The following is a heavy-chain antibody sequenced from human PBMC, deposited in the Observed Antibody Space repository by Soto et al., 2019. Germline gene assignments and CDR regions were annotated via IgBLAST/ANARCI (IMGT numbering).Heavy chain of an antibody. CDR1: VYTFTSYA. CDR3: ARGPGGPDGPGDY. CDR2: INAGNGNT. J-gene: IGHJ4*02. Sequence: QGQLVQSGAEVKKPGASVKVSCKASVYTFTSYAMHWVRQAPGQRLEWMGWINAGNGNTKYSQKFQGRVTITRDTSASTAYMELSSLRSEDTAVYYCARGPGGPDGPGDYWGQGTLVTVSS. V-gene: IGHV1-3*01. D-gene: IGHD2-15*01.